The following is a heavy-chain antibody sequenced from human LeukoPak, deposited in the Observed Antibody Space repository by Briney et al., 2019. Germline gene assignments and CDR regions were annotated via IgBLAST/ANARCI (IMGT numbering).Heavy chain of an antibody. J-gene: IGHJ5*02. CDR2: IYYSGST. CDR3: ARHRRYCSTSSCSYNWFDP. V-gene: IGHV4-59*08. D-gene: IGHD2-2*01. CDR1: GGSISSYY. Sequence: SETLSLTCTVSGGSISSYYWSWIRQPPGKGLEWIGYIYYSGSTNYNPSLKSRVTISVDTSKNQFSLKLSSVTAADTAVYYCARHRRYCSTSSCSYNWFDPWGQGTLVTVSS.